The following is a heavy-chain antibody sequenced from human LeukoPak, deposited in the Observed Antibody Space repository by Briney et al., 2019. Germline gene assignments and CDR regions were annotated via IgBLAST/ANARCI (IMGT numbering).Heavy chain of an antibody. V-gene: IGHV4-38-2*02. CDR3: ARDTYSSWYFWFDP. J-gene: IGHJ5*02. CDR1: GYSISSGYY. D-gene: IGHD6-13*01. Sequence: PSETLSLTCTVSGYSISSGYYWGWIRQPPGKGLEWIGSIYHSGSTYYNPSLKSRVTISVDTSKNQFSLKLSSVTAADTAVYYCARDTYSSWYFWFDPWGQGTLVTVSS. CDR2: IYHSGST.